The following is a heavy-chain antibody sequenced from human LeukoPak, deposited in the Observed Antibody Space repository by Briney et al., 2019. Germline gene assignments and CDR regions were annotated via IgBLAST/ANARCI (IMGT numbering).Heavy chain of an antibody. CDR1: GGSISSSSYY. J-gene: IGHJ6*03. CDR3: ARGNGYRTGVYYYYMDV. CDR2: IYHSGST. Sequence: SETLSLTCTVSGGSISSSSYYWGWIRQPPGKGLEWIGRIYHSGSTYYNPSLKSRVTISVDTSKNQFSLKLSSVTAADTAVYYCARGNGYRTGVYYYYMDVWGKGTTVTVSS. D-gene: IGHD2-2*02. V-gene: IGHV4-39*07.